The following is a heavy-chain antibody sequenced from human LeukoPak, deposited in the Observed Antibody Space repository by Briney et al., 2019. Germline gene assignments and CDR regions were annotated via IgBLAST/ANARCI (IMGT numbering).Heavy chain of an antibody. D-gene: IGHD3-10*01. CDR1: EGTFSSYA. V-gene: IGHV1-69*04. CDR2: IIPIFGIA. CDR3: ARDLGDGARGVNGGYFDY. J-gene: IGHJ4*02. Sequence: ASVKVSCKASEGTFSSYAISWVRQAPGQGLEWMGRIIPIFGIANYAQKFQGRVTITADKSTSTAYMELSSLRSEDTAVYYCARDLGDGARGVNGGYFDYWGQGTLVTVSS.